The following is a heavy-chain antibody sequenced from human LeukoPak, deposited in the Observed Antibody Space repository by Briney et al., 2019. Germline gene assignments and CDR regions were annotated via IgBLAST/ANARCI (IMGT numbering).Heavy chain of an antibody. CDR2: TNKDGSEK. CDR3: VRDGNDGLNDWEY. J-gene: IGHJ1*01. V-gene: IGHV3-7*03. Sequence: GGSLRLSCEASGFIFTDYWMTWARQAPGKELEWVANTNKDGSEKWYVDSVKGRFTISRDNAKNSLYLQMNSLKAGDTALYYCVRDGNDGLNDWEYWGQGALVTVSS. D-gene: IGHD1-1*01. CDR1: GFIFTDYW.